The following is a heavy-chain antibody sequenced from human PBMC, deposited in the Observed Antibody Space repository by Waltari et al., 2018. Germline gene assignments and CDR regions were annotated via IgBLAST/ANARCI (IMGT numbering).Heavy chain of an antibody. CDR3: ARQFSSGWYSEY. J-gene: IGHJ4*02. CDR2: INHSGST. Sequence: QVQLQQWGAGLLKPSETLSLTCAVDGGSFSGYYWSWVRQSPGKGLEWIGEINHSGSTNYNPSLKSRVTISVDTSKNQFSLKVSSVTAADTAVYYCARQFSSGWYSEYWGQGTLVTVSS. CDR1: GGSFSGYY. D-gene: IGHD6-19*01. V-gene: IGHV4-34*01.